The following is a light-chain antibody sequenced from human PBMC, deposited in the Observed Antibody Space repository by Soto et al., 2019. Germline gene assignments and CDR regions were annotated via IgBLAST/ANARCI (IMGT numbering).Light chain of an antibody. CDR2: KAS. V-gene: IGKV1-5*03. Sequence: DIQMTQSPSTLSASVGDRVTITCRASQNINDLLAWYQQKPGKAPNLLIYKASSLESGVPSRFSGSGSGTEFTLTISSLQPDDFATYYCQQYNSYPWTFGQGTKVDIK. CDR3: QQYNSYPWT. J-gene: IGKJ1*01. CDR1: QNINDL.